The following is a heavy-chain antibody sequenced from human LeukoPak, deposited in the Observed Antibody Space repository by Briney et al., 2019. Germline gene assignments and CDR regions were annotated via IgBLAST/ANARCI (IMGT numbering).Heavy chain of an antibody. CDR2: ISNNGGYT. Sequence: HPGGSLRLSCAASGFTFSSSAMSWVRQAPGKGLESVSAISNNGGYTYYADSVQGRFTISRDNSKSTLCLQMNSLRAEDTAVYYCAKQLGYCSDGSCYFPYWGQGTLVTVSS. CDR1: GFTFSSSA. J-gene: IGHJ4*02. V-gene: IGHV3-23*01. CDR3: AKQLGYCSDGSCYFPY. D-gene: IGHD2-15*01.